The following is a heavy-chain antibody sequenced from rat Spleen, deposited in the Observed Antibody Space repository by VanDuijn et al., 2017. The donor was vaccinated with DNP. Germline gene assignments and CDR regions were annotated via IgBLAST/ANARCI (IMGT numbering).Heavy chain of an antibody. CDR3: APVHYYDGTRFAY. J-gene: IGHJ3*01. CDR2: ISYSGST. D-gene: IGHD1-12*02. Sequence: EVQLQESGPGLVKPSQSLSLTCSVTGYSISSNYWGWIRKFPGSKMEWMGYISYSGSTSYNPSLKSRISITRDTSKNQFFLQLNSVTTEDTATYYCAPVHYYDGTRFAYWGQGTLVTVSS. CDR1: GYSISSNY. V-gene: IGHV3-1*01.